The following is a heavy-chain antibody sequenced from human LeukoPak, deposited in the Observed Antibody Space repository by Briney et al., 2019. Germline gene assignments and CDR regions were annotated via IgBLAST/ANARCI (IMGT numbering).Heavy chain of an antibody. V-gene: IGHV1-2*02. Sequence: GASVKVSCKASGYTFTGYYMHWVRQAPGQGLEWMGWINPNGGGTNYAQKFQGRVTMTRDTSISTAYMELSRLRSDDTAVYYCAIDFWSGYGMDVWGQGTTVTVSS. D-gene: IGHD3-3*01. J-gene: IGHJ6*02. CDR1: GYTFTGYY. CDR2: INPNGGGT. CDR3: AIDFWSGYGMDV.